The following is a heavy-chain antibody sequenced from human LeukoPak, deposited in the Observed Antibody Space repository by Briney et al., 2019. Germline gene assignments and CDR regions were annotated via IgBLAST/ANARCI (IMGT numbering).Heavy chain of an antibody. D-gene: IGHD5-18*01. CDR2: IYISGST. Sequence: SQTLSLTCTVSGGSISSGRYDWSWSREPGGRGLEWIGRIYISGSTNHNPSLKSRVTISLDTSKNQFSLKLISVTAADTSVSFCARERTDTSMVYWGQGTLLTVSS. J-gene: IGHJ4*02. V-gene: IGHV4-61*02. CDR1: GGSISSGRYD. CDR3: ARERTDTSMVY.